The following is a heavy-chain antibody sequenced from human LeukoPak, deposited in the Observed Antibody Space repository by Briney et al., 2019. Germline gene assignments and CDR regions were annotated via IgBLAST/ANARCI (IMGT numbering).Heavy chain of an antibody. Sequence: GGSLRLSCATSGFTFSSYAMHWVRQTPGKGLEWVAVIWYDGTYKYYGDSVKGRFTISRDNSKNTLYLQMNSLRAEDTAVYYCAKAGRVGAAAGPGYYWGQGTLVTVSS. J-gene: IGHJ4*02. CDR2: IWYDGTYK. V-gene: IGHV3-33*06. CDR3: AKAGRVGAAAGPGYY. D-gene: IGHD1-26*01. CDR1: GFTFSSYA.